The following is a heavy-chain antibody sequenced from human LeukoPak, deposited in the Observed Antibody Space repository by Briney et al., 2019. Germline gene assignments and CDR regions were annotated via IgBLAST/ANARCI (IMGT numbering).Heavy chain of an antibody. CDR2: IYTSGST. Sequence: PSETLSLTCTVSGGSISSYYWSWIRQPAGKGLEWIGRIYTSGSTNYNPSLKSRVTISVDTSENQFSLKLSSVTAADTAVYYCARNGPYYDSSLWGQGTLVTVSS. CDR3: ARNGPYYDSSL. J-gene: IGHJ4*02. V-gene: IGHV4-4*07. D-gene: IGHD3-22*01. CDR1: GGSISSYY.